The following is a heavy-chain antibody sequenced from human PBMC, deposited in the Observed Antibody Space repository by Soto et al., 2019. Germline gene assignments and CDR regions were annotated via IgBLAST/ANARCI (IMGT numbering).Heavy chain of an antibody. Sequence: SETLSLTCTVSGGSIRSSYWSWIRQPPGRGLEWIGYIHHTGSTNSNPSLKSRVTISADTSKNQFSLKVDSVTAADTAVYYCARDLPGGSSWYDFDSWGQGTLVTVSS. CDR2: IHHTGST. V-gene: IGHV4-59*01. CDR3: ARDLPGGSSWYDFDS. J-gene: IGHJ4*02. D-gene: IGHD6-13*01. CDR1: GGSIRSSY.